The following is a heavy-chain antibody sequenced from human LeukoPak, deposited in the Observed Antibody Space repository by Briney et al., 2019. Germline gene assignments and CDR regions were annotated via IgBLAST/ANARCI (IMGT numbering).Heavy chain of an antibody. CDR2: MNPNSGNT. CDR3: ARGRAVGGDGYNTGDY. J-gene: IGHJ4*02. Sequence: GASVKVSCKASGYTFTSYDINWVRQATGQGLEWMGWMNPNSGNTGYAQKFQGRVTMTRNTSISTAYMELSSLRSEDTAVYYCARGRAVGGDGYNTGDYWGQGTLVTVSS. CDR1: GYTFTSYD. V-gene: IGHV1-8*01. D-gene: IGHD5-24*01.